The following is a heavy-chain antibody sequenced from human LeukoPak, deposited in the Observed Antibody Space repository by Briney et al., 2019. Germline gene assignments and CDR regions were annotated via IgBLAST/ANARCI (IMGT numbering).Heavy chain of an antibody. J-gene: IGHJ6*02. CDR3: ARGRLIVVVPAARPLGYYYGMDV. D-gene: IGHD2-2*01. CDR2: INHSGST. V-gene: IGHV4-34*01. CDR1: GGSFSGYY. Sequence: SETLSLTCAVYGGSFSGYYWSWIRQPPGKGLEWIGEINHSGSTNYNPSLKSRVTISVDTSKNQFSLKLSSVTAADTAVYYCARGRLIVVVPAARPLGYYYGMDVWGQGTTVTVS.